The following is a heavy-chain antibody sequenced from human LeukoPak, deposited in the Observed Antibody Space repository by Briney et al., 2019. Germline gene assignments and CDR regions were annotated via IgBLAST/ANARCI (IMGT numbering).Heavy chain of an antibody. CDR1: GYSFTSYW. CDR3: ASIAVAGTVAEYFQH. J-gene: IGHJ1*01. Sequence: GESLKISCKGSGYSFTSYWIGWMRQMPGKGLEWMGIIYPGDSDTRYSPSFQGQVTISADKSISTAYLQWSSLKASDTAMYYCASIAVAGTVAEYFQHWGQGTLVTVSS. V-gene: IGHV5-51*01. CDR2: IYPGDSDT. D-gene: IGHD6-19*01.